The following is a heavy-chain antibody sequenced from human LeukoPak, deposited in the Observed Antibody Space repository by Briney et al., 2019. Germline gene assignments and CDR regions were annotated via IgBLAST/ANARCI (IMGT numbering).Heavy chain of an antibody. Sequence: PSETLSLTCAVSGGSITTTNWWSWVRPPPGKGLEWIGVVHLNGATNYNPSLESRFSMSIDKSNNHLSLEVTSVTAADTAMYYCTRESGAFSPFGFWGQGTLVTVSS. CDR2: VHLNGAT. J-gene: IGHJ4*02. CDR1: GGSITTTNW. D-gene: IGHD1-26*01. V-gene: IGHV4-4*02. CDR3: TRESGAFSPFGF.